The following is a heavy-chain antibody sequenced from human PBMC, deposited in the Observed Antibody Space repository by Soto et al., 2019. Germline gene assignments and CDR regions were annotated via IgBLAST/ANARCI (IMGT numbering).Heavy chain of an antibody. CDR3: ARDPSPYTSGWYGIDF. J-gene: IGHJ4*01. D-gene: IGHD6-19*01. V-gene: IGHV3-30-3*01. Sequence: QVQLVESGGGVVQPGASLRLSCTASGFMFSAYAMLWVRQAPGKGLEWVAAMSYDGTNTYYADSVKGRFTISRDNSKNTLFLQMSSLTADDSAVYYCARDPSPYTSGWYGIDFWGLGTLVTVPS. CDR1: GFMFSAYA. CDR2: MSYDGTNT.